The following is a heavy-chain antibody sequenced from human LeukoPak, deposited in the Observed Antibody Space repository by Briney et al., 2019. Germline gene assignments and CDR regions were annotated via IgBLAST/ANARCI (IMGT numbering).Heavy chain of an antibody. V-gene: IGHV3-21*01. CDR3: ARDPTTVTTIYYYYYMDV. D-gene: IGHD4-17*01. J-gene: IGHJ6*03. CDR1: GYSISSGYY. CDR2: ISSSSSYI. Sequence: PSETLSLTCSVSGYSISSGYYWGWIRQPPGKGLEWVSSISSSSSYIYYADSVKGRFTISRDNAKNSLYLQMNSLRAEDTAVYYCARDPTTVTTIYYYYYMDVWGKGTTVTVSS.